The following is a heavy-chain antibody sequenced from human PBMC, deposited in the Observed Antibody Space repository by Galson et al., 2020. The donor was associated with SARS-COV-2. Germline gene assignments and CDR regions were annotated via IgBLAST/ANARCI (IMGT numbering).Heavy chain of an antibody. CDR1: RYTFTSYG. CDR3: ARDQQRFLEWLLTYNWFDP. CDR2: ISAYNVNT. J-gene: IGHJ5*02. V-gene: IGHV1-18*01. Sequence: ASVKVSCKASRYTFTSYGISWVRQAPGQGLEWMGWISAYNVNTNYAQKLQGRVTMTTDTSTSTAYMELRSLRSDDTAVYYCARDQQRFLEWLLTYNWFDPWGQGTLVTVSS. D-gene: IGHD3-3*01.